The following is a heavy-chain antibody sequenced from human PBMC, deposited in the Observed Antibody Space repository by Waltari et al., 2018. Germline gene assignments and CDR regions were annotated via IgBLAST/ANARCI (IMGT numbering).Heavy chain of an antibody. Sequence: EVQLLESGGDLEQPGGSLRISCVGSGFNFSNYAMNWVRQAPGKWLRWCSTMSGTGDYTYYADSVKGRFTISRDNSKNTVFLHMNNLRVEDTAIYFCAKDQAEWLVLDGYFDSWGQGTPVTVSS. V-gene: IGHV3-23*01. CDR3: AKDQAEWLVLDGYFDS. D-gene: IGHD6-19*01. J-gene: IGHJ4*02. CDR2: MSGTGDYT. CDR1: GFNFSNYA.